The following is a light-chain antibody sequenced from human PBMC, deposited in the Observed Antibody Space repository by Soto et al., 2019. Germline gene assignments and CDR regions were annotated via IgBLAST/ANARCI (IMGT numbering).Light chain of an antibody. Sequence: QSALTQPASVSGSPGQSITISCTGTSSDVGSYNLVSWYQQHPGKAPKLMIYEGSKRPSGVSNRFSGSKSGNTASLTISGLQAEDEADYYCFSYAGSRRVFGTGTKVTVL. V-gene: IGLV2-23*01. CDR1: SSDVGSYNL. J-gene: IGLJ1*01. CDR3: FSYAGSRRV. CDR2: EGS.